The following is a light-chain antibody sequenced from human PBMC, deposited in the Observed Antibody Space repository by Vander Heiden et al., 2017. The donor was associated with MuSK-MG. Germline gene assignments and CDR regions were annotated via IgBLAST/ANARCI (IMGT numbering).Light chain of an antibody. V-gene: IGKV1-12*01. CDR2: GAS. Sequence: QMTQPPSSVSASVGDRVTLSCRASQGIGNWVAWYQQKPGKAPNLLIYGASTLHSGVPSRFSASGSGTDFTLTISSLEPEDFATYFCQEAQSLPPTFGGGTKVE. CDR1: QGIGNW. CDR3: QEAQSLPPT. J-gene: IGKJ4*01.